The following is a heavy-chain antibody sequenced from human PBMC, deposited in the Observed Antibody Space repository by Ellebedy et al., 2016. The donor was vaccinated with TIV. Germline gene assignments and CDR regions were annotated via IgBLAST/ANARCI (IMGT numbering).Heavy chain of an antibody. CDR1: GFTLXSNY. J-gene: IGHJ3*02. V-gene: IGHV3-66*01. CDR2: IYSGGST. Sequence: PGGSLRLSCAASGFTLXSNYXXWVRHXPGKGXALVSVIYSGGSTYYEDSVKGRFTISRDNYKNTLYLQMNSLRAEDTAVYYCARDHNKILVVPGAMLIGAFDIWGQGTMVTVSS. CDR3: ARDHNKILVVPGAMLIGAFDI. D-gene: IGHD2-2*01.